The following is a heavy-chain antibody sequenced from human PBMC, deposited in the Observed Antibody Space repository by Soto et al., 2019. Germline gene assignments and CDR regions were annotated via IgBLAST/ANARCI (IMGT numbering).Heavy chain of an antibody. CDR2: ISPSGSNT. V-gene: IGHV3-23*05. J-gene: IGHJ4*02. D-gene: IGHD3-16*01. CDR3: VSWVPAHFDY. Sequence: GSPRLSCTASGLTFNSHTMTWVRQAPGTGLEWVSTISPSGSNTHYADSVKGRFTISRDNSRNTLDLQLSSLRAADTALYYCVSWVPAHFDYWGQGT. CDR1: GLTFNSHT.